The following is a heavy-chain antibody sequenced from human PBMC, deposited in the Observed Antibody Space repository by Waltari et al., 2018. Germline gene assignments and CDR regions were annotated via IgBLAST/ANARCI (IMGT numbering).Heavy chain of an antibody. Sequence: VQLVQSGAEVKKPGALVKVSCEASGYSFTSYDVNWVRQATGQGLEWMGWIKPHSGEVGYTQRFQGRITMTRNTSINTVYMELSSLTADDTATYYCSDSSGPWGQGTLVTVSS. J-gene: IGHJ5*02. CDR3: SDSSGP. D-gene: IGHD3-22*01. V-gene: IGHV1-8*01. CDR2: IKPHSGEV. CDR1: GYSFTSYD.